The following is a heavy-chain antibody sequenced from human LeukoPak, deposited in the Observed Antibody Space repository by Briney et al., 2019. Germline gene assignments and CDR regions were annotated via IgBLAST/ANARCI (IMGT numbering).Heavy chain of an antibody. CDR3: ARNLLAATGW. CDR1: GFTFSSHW. Sequence: PGGSLRLSCAASGFTFSSHWMHWVREAPGKGLVWVSRIKTDGTITTYAASVKGRFTISRDNAKNTLYLQMNSRRAEDTAVYYCARNLLAATGWWGQGTLVT. V-gene: IGHV3-74*01. J-gene: IGHJ4*02. CDR2: IKTDGTIT. D-gene: IGHD6-13*01.